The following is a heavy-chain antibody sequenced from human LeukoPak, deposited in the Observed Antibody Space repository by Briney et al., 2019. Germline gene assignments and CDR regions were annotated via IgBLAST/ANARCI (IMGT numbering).Heavy chain of an antibody. J-gene: IGHJ3*02. CDR3: ARAGYYDSSGSDAFDI. Sequence: ASVKVSCKASGYTFTSYYMHWVRQAPGQGLEWMGIINPSGGSTSYAQKFQGRVTMTRDMSTSTVYMELSSLRSEDTAVYYCARAGYYDSSGSDAFDIWGQGTMVTVSS. D-gene: IGHD3-22*01. CDR1: GYTFTSYY. CDR2: INPSGGST. V-gene: IGHV1-46*01.